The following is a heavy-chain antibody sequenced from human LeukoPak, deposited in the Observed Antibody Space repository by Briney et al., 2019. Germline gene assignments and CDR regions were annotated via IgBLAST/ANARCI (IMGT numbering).Heavy chain of an antibody. CDR2: ISYDGSNK. V-gene: IGHV3-30-3*01. Sequence: GRSLRLSCAASGFTFSSYAMHWVRQAPGKGLEWVAVISYDGSNKYYADSVKGRFTISRDNAKNSLYLQMNSLRAEDTALYYCARGHYYGSGTYDYYFDYWGQGTLVTVSS. J-gene: IGHJ4*02. CDR1: GFTFSSYA. CDR3: ARGHYYGSGTYDYYFDY. D-gene: IGHD3-10*01.